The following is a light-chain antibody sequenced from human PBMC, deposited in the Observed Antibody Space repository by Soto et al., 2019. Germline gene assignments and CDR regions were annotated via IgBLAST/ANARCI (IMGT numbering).Light chain of an antibody. Sequence: IHMTQSPSPLPASVGARVTIACRASQSLSSRLAWYQQKQGKAPELLIYDASSLQSGVPSRFRGSRSGTEFTLTVSSLQPEDFATYYCLQDHDDSLTFGQGTKVDIK. CDR3: LQDHDDSLT. J-gene: IGKJ1*01. CDR2: DAS. CDR1: QSLSSR. V-gene: IGKV1-5*01.